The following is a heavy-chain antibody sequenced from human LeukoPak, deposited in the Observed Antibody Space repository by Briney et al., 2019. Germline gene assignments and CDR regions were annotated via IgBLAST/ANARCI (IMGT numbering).Heavy chain of an antibody. Sequence: GGSLRLSCAASGFTFSSYGMHWVRQAPGKGLEWVAVISYDGSNTFYADSLQGRFTIFRDNSKNTVYLQMNSLRAEDTAVYYCARGSELGATCDYWGQGTLVTVSS. V-gene: IGHV3-30*03. CDR2: ISYDGSNT. D-gene: IGHD1-26*01. CDR3: ARGSELGATCDY. CDR1: GFTFSSYG. J-gene: IGHJ4*02.